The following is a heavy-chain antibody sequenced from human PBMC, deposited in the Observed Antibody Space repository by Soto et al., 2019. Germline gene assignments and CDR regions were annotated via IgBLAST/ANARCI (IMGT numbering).Heavy chain of an antibody. J-gene: IGHJ6*04. CDR1: GYTFTSYG. V-gene: IGHV1-18*01. D-gene: IGHD2-15*01. CDR3: ARGGGGLFCRGGSGYSNPPFYGRDV. Sequence: GASVKVSCKASGYTFTSYGISWVRQAPGQGLEWMGWISAYNGNTNYAQKLQGRVTMTTDTSTSTAYREVRSVRSDATAVYYCARGGGGLFCRGGSGYSNPPFYGRDVWGKGTT. CDR2: ISAYNGNT.